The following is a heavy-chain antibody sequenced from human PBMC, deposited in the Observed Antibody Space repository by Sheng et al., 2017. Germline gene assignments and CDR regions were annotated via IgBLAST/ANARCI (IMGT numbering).Heavy chain of an antibody. CDR2: IYYSGST. D-gene: IGHD2-2*02. Sequence: QVQLQESGPGLVKPSETLSLTCTVSGGSISSHYWSWIRQPPGKGLEWIGYIYYSGSTNYNPSLKSRVTISVDTSKNQFSLKLSSVTAADTAVYYCARVGYCSSTSCYKPFDYWGQGTLVTVSS. CDR1: GGSISSHY. CDR3: ARVGYCSSTSCYKPFDY. V-gene: IGHV4-59*11. J-gene: IGHJ4*02.